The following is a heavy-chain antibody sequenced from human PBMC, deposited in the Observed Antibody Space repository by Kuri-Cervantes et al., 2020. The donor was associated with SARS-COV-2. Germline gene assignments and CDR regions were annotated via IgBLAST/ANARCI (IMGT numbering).Heavy chain of an antibody. CDR3: ALHGGYYSLFFDY. CDR2: FDPEDGET. V-gene: IGHV1-24*01. D-gene: IGHD3-22*01. J-gene: IGHJ4*02. Sequence: ASVKVSCKASGYTFTSYGISWVRQAPGKGLEWMGGFDPEDGETIYAQKFQGRVTMTEDPSTDTAYMELSSLRSEDTAVYYCALHGGYYSLFFDYWGQGTLVTVSS. CDR1: GYTFTSYG.